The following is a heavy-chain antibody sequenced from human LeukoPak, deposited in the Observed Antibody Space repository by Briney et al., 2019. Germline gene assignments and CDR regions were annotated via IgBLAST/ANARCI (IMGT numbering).Heavy chain of an antibody. CDR3: ARGGIAAAGPRAEYFQH. CDR1: GYTFTSYD. CDR2: MNPNSGNT. V-gene: IGHV1-8*01. Sequence: GASVKVSCKASGYTFTSYDINWVRQATGQGLEWMGWMNPNSGNTGYAQKFQGRVTMTRNTSISTAYMELSSLRSEDTAVYYCARGGIAAAGPRAEYFQHWGQGTLVTVSS. D-gene: IGHD6-13*01. J-gene: IGHJ1*01.